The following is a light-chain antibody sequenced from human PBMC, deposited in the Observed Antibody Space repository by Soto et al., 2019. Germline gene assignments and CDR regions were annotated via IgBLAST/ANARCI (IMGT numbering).Light chain of an antibody. Sequence: DIQMTQSPSTLSASVGDRITITCRASQSISRSLAWYQQKPGKAPKLLIYMESNLQSGVPSRFGGAGSGTEFKLIISSLHPDDFATYYCKQSYTYSRTFGPGTRV. CDR2: MES. J-gene: IGKJ1*01. CDR3: KQSYTYSRT. V-gene: IGKV1-5*03. CDR1: QSISRS.